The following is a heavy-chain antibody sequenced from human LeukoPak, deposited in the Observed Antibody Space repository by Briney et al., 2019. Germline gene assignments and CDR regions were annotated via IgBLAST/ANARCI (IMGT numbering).Heavy chain of an antibody. CDR2: TSGSGVNS. CDR3: AKEYSGYDFDY. CDR1: GFTLRSYD. Sequence: GSLRLSCAASGFTLRSYDMSWVRQAPGKGLEWVAATSGSGVNSYYADSVRGRFTTSRDNSQNTLYLQMDSLRAEDTALYYCAKEYSGYDFDYWGQGTLVTVSS. D-gene: IGHD5-12*01. J-gene: IGHJ4*02. V-gene: IGHV3-23*01.